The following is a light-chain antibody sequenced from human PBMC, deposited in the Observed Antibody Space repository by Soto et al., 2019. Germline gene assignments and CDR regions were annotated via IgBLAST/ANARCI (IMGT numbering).Light chain of an antibody. CDR3: AAWDDGLSGHV. CDR1: SSNIGSNS. CDR2: RNN. V-gene: IGLV1-47*01. J-gene: IGLJ1*01. Sequence: QSVLTQPPSASGTPGQRVTISCSGSSSNIGSNSVYWYQQLPGTAPKLLIYRNNQRPSGVPDRCSGSKSGTSASLAISGLRYEDEDYYYCAAWDDGLSGHVFGTGTKVTVL.